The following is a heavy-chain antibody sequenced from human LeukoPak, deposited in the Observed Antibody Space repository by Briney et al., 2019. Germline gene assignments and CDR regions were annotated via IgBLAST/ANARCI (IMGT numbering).Heavy chain of an antibody. J-gene: IGHJ5*02. CDR3: AGDSSPFT. Sequence: GRSLRLSCAASGFTFSSYGMHWVRQAPGKGLEWVAVISYDGSNKYYADSVKGRFTISGDNSKNTLYLQMNSLRAEDTAVYYCAGDSSPFTWGQGTLVTVSS. V-gene: IGHV3-30*03. CDR2: ISYDGSNK. CDR1: GFTFSSYG. D-gene: IGHD6-6*01.